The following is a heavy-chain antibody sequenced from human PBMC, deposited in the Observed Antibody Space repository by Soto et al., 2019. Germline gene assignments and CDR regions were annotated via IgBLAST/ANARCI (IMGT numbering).Heavy chain of an antibody. CDR3: ARGIDVYYGSGSYYLYYYYYYMDV. Sequence: ASVKVSCKASGYTFTGYYMHWVRQAPGQGLGWMGWINPNSGGTNYAQKFQGWVTMTRDTSISTAYMELSRLRSDDTAVYYCARGIDVYYGSGSYYLYYYYYYMDVWGKGTTVTVSS. D-gene: IGHD3-10*01. CDR2: INPNSGGT. V-gene: IGHV1-2*04. J-gene: IGHJ6*03. CDR1: GYTFTGYY.